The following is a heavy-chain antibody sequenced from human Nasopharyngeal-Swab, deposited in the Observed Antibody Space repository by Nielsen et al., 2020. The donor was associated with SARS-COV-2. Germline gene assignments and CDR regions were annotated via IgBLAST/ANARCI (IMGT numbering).Heavy chain of an antibody. D-gene: IGHD3-3*01. CDR2: ISGSGGST. Sequence: GESLKISCAASGFTFSGYAMSWVRQAPGKGLEWVSAISGSGGSTYYADSVKGRFTISRDNSKNTLYLQMDSLRAEDTAVYYCAKDPYYDFWSGYYFDYWGQGTLVTVSS. CDR3: AKDPYYDFWSGYYFDY. V-gene: IGHV3-23*01. J-gene: IGHJ4*02. CDR1: GFTFSGYA.